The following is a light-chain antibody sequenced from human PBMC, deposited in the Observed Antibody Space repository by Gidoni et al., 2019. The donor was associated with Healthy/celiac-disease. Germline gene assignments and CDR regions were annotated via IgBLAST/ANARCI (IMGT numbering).Light chain of an antibody. Sequence: DIVMTQSPLSLPVTPGEPASISCRSSQSLLHSNGYNYLDWYLQKPGQSPQLLIYLGSNRASGVPDRFSGSGAGTDFTLKISRVEAEDVGVYYCMQALQTPRELTFGGXTKVEIK. J-gene: IGKJ4*01. CDR2: LGS. CDR1: QSLLHSNGYNY. V-gene: IGKV2-28*01. CDR3: MQALQTPRELT.